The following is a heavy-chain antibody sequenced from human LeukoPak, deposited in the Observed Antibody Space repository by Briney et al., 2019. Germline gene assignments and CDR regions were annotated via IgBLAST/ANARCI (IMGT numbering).Heavy chain of an antibody. Sequence: PSETXSLTCTVSGGSISSGGYYWSWIRQHPGKGLEWIGYIYYSGSTYYNPSLKSRVTISVDTSKNQFSLKLSSVTAADTAVYYCARDARSVVVVAATGYAFDIWGQGTMVTVSS. CDR2: IYYSGST. V-gene: IGHV4-31*03. D-gene: IGHD2-15*01. CDR1: GGSISSGGYY. CDR3: ARDARSVVVVAATGYAFDI. J-gene: IGHJ3*02.